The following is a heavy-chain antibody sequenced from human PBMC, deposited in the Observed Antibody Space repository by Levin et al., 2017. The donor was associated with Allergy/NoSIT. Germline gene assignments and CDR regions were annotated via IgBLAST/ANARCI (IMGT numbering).Heavy chain of an antibody. CDR1: GGSFSGYY. Sequence: SCAVYGGSFSGYYWSWIRQPPGKGLEWIGEINHSGSTNYNPSLKSRVTISVDTSKNQFSLKLSSVTAADTAVYYCARTPPRYSSGWGVDYWGQGTLVTVSS. J-gene: IGHJ4*02. D-gene: IGHD6-19*01. CDR2: INHSGST. CDR3: ARTPPRYSSGWGVDY. V-gene: IGHV4-34*01.